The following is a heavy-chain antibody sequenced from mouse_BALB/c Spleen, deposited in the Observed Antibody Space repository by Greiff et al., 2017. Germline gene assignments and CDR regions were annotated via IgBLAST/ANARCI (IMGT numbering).Heavy chain of an antibody. CDR2: ISSGGSYT. Sequence: EVKLVESGGGLVKPGGSLKLSCAASGFTFSSYAMSWVRQSPEKRLEWVAEISSGGSYTYYPDTVTGRFTISRDNAKNTLYLEKSSLRSEDTAMYYCARGGGNYDYYAMDYWGQGTSVTVSS. CDR3: ARGGGNYDYYAMDY. CDR1: GFTFSSYA. D-gene: IGHD2-1*01. J-gene: IGHJ4*01. V-gene: IGHV5-9-4*01.